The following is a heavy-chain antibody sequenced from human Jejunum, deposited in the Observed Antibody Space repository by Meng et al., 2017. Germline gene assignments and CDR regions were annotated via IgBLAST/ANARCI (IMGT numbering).Heavy chain of an antibody. J-gene: IGHJ4*02. V-gene: IGHV4-4*02. CDR3: ARGVLERYFDY. D-gene: IGHD3-10*01. CDR2: VWHSGAT. CDR1: GDFTSSSDR. Sequence: VPLTEAGPGLVKPSGTLSLPCAVSGDFTSSSDRWTWVRQAPGRGLEWIGEVWHSGATYYNPSLESRLTISIDTSNNRFSLELSSATAADTAVYYCARGVLERYFDYWGQGALVTVSS.